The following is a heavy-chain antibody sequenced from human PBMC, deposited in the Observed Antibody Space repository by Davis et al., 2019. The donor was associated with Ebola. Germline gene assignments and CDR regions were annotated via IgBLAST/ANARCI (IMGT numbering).Heavy chain of an antibody. V-gene: IGHV4-34*01. J-gene: IGHJ6*02. Sequence: MPSETLSLTCAVYGGSFSGYYWSWIHQPPGKGLEWIGEINHSGSTNYNPSLKSRVTISVDTSKNQFSLKLSSVTAADTAVYYCARRSVVYYYYYGMDVWGQGTTVTVSS. D-gene: IGHD4-23*01. CDR1: GGSFSGYY. CDR2: INHSGST. CDR3: ARRSVVYYYYYGMDV.